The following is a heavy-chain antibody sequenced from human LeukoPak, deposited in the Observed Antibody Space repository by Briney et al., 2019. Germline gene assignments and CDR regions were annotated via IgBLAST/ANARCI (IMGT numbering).Heavy chain of an antibody. J-gene: IGHJ4*02. CDR1: GGSFSGYY. CDR3: ARGEWLRSWFGY. V-gene: IGHV4-34*01. D-gene: IGHD5-12*01. Sequence: PSETLSLTCAVYGGSFSGYYWSWIRQPPGKGLEWIGEINHSGSTNYNPSLKSRVTISVDTSKKQFSLKLSSVTAADTAVYYCARGEWLRSWFGYWGQGTLVTVSS. CDR2: INHSGST.